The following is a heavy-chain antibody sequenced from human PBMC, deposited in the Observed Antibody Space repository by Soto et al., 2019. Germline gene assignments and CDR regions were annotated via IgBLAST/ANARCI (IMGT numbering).Heavy chain of an antibody. CDR1: GYTLTELC. Sequence: ASVKVSCKVSGYTLTELCMHWVRQAPGKGLEWMGGFDPEDGETIYAQKFQGRVTMTEDTSTDTAYMELSSLRSEDTAVYYCATTNCSGGSCSSVWFDPWGQGTLVTVS. D-gene: IGHD2-15*01. J-gene: IGHJ5*02. V-gene: IGHV1-24*01. CDR2: FDPEDGET. CDR3: ATTNCSGGSCSSVWFDP.